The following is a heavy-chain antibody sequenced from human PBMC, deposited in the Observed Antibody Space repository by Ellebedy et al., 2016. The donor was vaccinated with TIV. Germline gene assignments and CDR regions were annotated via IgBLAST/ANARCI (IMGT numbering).Heavy chain of an antibody. V-gene: IGHV3-21*01. CDR1: GFTFGDYA. CDR2: ISSSSIYI. D-gene: IGHD6-19*01. J-gene: IGHJ4*02. CDR3: ARLDSSGPFDY. Sequence: GGSLRLSCTASGFTFGDYAMSWFRQAPGKGLEWVSSISSSSIYIYYADSVKGRFTISRDNAKNSLYLQMNSLRAEDTAVYYCARLDSSGPFDYWGQGTLVTVSS.